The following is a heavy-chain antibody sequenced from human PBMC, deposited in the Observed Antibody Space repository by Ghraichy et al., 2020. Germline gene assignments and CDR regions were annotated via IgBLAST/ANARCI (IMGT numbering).Heavy chain of an antibody. J-gene: IGHJ6*02. Sequence: GGSLRLSCAASGFTFSSYGMHWVRQAPGKGLEWVAFIRYDGSNKYYADSVKGRFTISRDNSKNTLYLQMNSLRAEDTAVYYCAKDDRWESDIYYYYGMDVWGQGTTVTVSS. V-gene: IGHV3-30*02. D-gene: IGHD1-26*01. CDR1: GFTFSSYG. CDR3: AKDDRWESDIYYYYGMDV. CDR2: IRYDGSNK.